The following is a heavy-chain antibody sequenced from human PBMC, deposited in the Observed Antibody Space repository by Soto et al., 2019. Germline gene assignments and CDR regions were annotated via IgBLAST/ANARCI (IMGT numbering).Heavy chain of an antibody. CDR1: GGTLSRCG. CDR2: IRGSGDRT. Sequence: GGARRVSWGGSGGTLSRCGNIVGRLAPGKGLEWVSVIRGSGDRTYYADSVKGRFTISRDNSKNTLYMQMNTLRAEDTAVYYCAKQQGPGTPYYYALDVWGQGTTVTVSS. J-gene: IGHJ6*02. CDR3: AKQQGPGTPYYYALDV. V-gene: IGHV3-23*01.